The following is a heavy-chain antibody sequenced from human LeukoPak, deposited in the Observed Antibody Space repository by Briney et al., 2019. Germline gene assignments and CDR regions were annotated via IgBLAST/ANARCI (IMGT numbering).Heavy chain of an antibody. D-gene: IGHD4-17*01. Sequence: SETLSLTCAVSDDSFSRHYWTWIRQPPGKGLEGIGYISYIGRTNYNPCLKSRGTISIDTCKNQVSLKLSSVTAAATAVYYCARDLVTVTKGFDIWGQGTLVSVSS. V-gene: IGHV4-59*11. CDR3: ARDLVTVTKGFDI. J-gene: IGHJ3*02. CDR1: DDSFSRHY. CDR2: ISYIGRT.